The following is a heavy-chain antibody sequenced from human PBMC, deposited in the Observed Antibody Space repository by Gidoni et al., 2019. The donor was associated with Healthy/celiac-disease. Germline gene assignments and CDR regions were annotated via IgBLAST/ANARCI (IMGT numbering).Heavy chain of an antibody. Sequence: QLPLVESGGRVVQPGWSLSPSFSAPGFTFSSYCMHWVRQAPGQGLEWVAVISYDGSNKQYADSVKGRFTISRDNSKNTLYLQMNSLRAEDTAVYYCAKDYGDYLFDYWGQGTLVTVSS. CDR2: ISYDGSNK. CDR3: AKDYGDYLFDY. J-gene: IGHJ4*02. V-gene: IGHV3-30*18. D-gene: IGHD4-17*01. CDR1: GFTFSSYC.